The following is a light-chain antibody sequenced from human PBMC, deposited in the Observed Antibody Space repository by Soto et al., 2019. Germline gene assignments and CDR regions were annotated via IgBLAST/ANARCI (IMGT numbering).Light chain of an antibody. V-gene: IGKV3-20*01. CDR3: QQYGGVPYT. Sequence: IVLTQSPGTLSLSPGQRATLSCRASESISRDYLAWYQQRLGQAPRLLIYGASSGATGIPDRFSGSGCGTDFTLTISRLEPEDFAIYYCQQYGGVPYTFGQGTKLEIK. J-gene: IGKJ2*01. CDR1: ESISRDY. CDR2: GAS.